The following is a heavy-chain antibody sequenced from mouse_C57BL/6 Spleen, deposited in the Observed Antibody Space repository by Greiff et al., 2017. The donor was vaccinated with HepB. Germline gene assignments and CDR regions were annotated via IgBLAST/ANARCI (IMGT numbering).Heavy chain of an antibody. J-gene: IGHJ4*01. CDR2: IHPSDSDT. D-gene: IGHD1-1*01. CDR3: ARLDYYGSSYDYAMDY. Sequence: QVQLQQPGAELVKPGASVKVSCKASGYTFTSYWMHWVKQRPGQGLEWIGRIHPSDSDTNYNQKFKGKATLTVDKSSSTAYMQLSSLTSEDSAVYYCARLDYYGSSYDYAMDYWGQGTSVTVSS. CDR1: GYTFTSYW. V-gene: IGHV1-74*01.